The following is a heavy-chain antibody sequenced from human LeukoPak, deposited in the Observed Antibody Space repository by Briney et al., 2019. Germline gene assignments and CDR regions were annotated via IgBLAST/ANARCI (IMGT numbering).Heavy chain of an antibody. Sequence: PSETLSLTCTVSGGSISSYYWSWIRQPPGKGLEWFGCIYYSGSTNYNPSLKSRATISVDTSKNQFSLKLSSVTAADTAVYYCARGDYYDSSGYYYADYWGQGTLVTVSS. J-gene: IGHJ4*02. CDR1: GGSISSYY. V-gene: IGHV4-59*01. CDR3: ARGDYYDSSGYYYADY. D-gene: IGHD3-22*01. CDR2: IYYSGST.